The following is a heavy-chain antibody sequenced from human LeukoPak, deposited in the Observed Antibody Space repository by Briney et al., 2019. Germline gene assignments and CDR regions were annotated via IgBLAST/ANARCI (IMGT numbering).Heavy chain of an antibody. Sequence: SETLSLTCAVYGGSFSGYYWSWIRQPPGKGLEWIGEINHSGSTNYNPSLKSRVTISVDTSKNQFSRKLSSVTAADTAVYYCARDPSTVTTPDYWGQGTLVTVSS. V-gene: IGHV4-34*01. D-gene: IGHD4-17*01. CDR3: ARDPSTVTTPDY. J-gene: IGHJ4*02. CDR1: GGSFSGYY. CDR2: INHSGST.